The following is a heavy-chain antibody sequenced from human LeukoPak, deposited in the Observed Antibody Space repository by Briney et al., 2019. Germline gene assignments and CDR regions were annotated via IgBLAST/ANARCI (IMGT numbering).Heavy chain of an antibody. CDR3: ARDGWGNEQVDV. D-gene: IGHD3-10*01. J-gene: IGHJ6*04. Sequence: SETQSLTCTVSGGSISSYYWSWIRQPAGKGLEWIGRIYTSGSTNYNPYLKSRVTMSVDTSKNQFSLKLSSVTAADTAVYYCARDGWGNEQVDVWGKGTTVTVSS. V-gene: IGHV4-4*07. CDR1: GGSISSYY. CDR2: IYTSGST.